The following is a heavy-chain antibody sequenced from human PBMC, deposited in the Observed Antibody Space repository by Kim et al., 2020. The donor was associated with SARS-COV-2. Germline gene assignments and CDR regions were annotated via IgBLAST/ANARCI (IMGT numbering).Heavy chain of an antibody. J-gene: IGHJ6*02. CDR3: AKEEPYFDYGMDV. D-gene: IGHD3-9*01. Sequence: YAASVKGRFTISRDNAKNSLYLQMNSLRAEDTALYYCAKEEPYFDYGMDVWGQGTTVTVSS. V-gene: IGHV3-9*01.